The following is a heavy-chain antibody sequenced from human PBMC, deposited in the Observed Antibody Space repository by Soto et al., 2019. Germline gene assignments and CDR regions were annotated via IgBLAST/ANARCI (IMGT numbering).Heavy chain of an antibody. CDR3: ASLKVSSAGDF. Sequence: EVQLVESGGGLVQPGGSLRLSCAVSGFNFNNYRMSWVRQAPGKGLEWVATIQEDGSERYYVSSVRGRFTISRDNAKTSLSLQMNSLRADDTAVYYCASLKVSSAGDFWGQGTLVTVSS. V-gene: IGHV3-7*03. D-gene: IGHD6-19*01. CDR1: GFNFNNYR. J-gene: IGHJ4*02. CDR2: IQEDGSER.